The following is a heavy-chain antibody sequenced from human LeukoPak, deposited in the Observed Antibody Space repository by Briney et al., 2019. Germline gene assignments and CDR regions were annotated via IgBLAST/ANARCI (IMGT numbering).Heavy chain of an antibody. J-gene: IGHJ3*02. CDR3: ARSCSSTSCYGEGPRRAFDI. Sequence: ASVKVSCKASGYTFTSYGISWVRQAPGQGLEWMGWISAYNGNTNYAQKLQDRVTMTTDTSTSTAYMELRSLRSDDTAVYYCARSCSSTSCYGEGPRRAFDIWGQGTMVTVSS. D-gene: IGHD2-2*01. CDR2: ISAYNGNT. V-gene: IGHV1-18*04. CDR1: GYTFTSYG.